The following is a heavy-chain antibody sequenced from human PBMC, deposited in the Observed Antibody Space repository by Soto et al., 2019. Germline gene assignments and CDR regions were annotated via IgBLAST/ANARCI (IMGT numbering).Heavy chain of an antibody. J-gene: IGHJ6*02. CDR3: ARANYGSGSSPYGMDV. CDR2: INHSGST. V-gene: IGHV4-34*01. D-gene: IGHD3-10*01. CDR1: GGSFSGYY. Sequence: PSETLSLTCAVYGGSFSGYYWSWIRQPPGKGLEWIGEINHSGSTNYNPSPKSRVTISVDTSKNQFSLKLSSVTAADTAVYYCARANYGSGSSPYGMDVWGQGTTVTVSS.